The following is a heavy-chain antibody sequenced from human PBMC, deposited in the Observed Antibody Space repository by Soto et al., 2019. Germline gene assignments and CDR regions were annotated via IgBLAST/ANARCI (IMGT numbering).Heavy chain of an antibody. D-gene: IGHD3-22*01. Sequence: SVKVSCTASGGTFSSYAISWVRQAPGQGLEWMGGIIPIFGTANYAQRFQGRVTITADESTSTAYMELSSLRSEDTAVYYCARDLSAYYYDSSDLPNDAFDIWGQGTMVTVSS. CDR1: GGTFSSYA. V-gene: IGHV1-69*13. CDR3: ARDLSAYYYDSSDLPNDAFDI. CDR2: IIPIFGTA. J-gene: IGHJ3*02.